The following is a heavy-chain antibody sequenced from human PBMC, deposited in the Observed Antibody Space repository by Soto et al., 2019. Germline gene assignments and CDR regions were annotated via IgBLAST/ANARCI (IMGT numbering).Heavy chain of an antibody. J-gene: IGHJ3*02. Sequence: GASVKVSCKASGYTFTSYAMHWVRQAPGQRLEWMGWINAGNGNTKYSQKFQGRVTITRGTSASTAYMELSSLRSEDTAVYYCATVRDIVVVVAADDAFDIWGQGTMVTVSS. CDR1: GYTFTSYA. CDR3: ATVRDIVVVVAADDAFDI. CDR2: INAGNGNT. D-gene: IGHD2-15*01. V-gene: IGHV1-3*01.